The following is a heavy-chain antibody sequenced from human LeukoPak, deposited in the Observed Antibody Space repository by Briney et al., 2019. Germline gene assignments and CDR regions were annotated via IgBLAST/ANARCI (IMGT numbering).Heavy chain of an antibody. J-gene: IGHJ3*02. Sequence: GGSLRLSCAASGFPFSSYSMNWVRQAPGKGLEWVSYIRGSDNIYYADSVKGRFTISRDNDKNSLYLQMNSLREEDTAVYYCVRDAFFAFDIWGQGTVVTVAS. CDR3: VRDAFFAFDI. V-gene: IGHV3-48*02. D-gene: IGHD3-16*01. CDR2: IRGSDNI. CDR1: GFPFSSYS.